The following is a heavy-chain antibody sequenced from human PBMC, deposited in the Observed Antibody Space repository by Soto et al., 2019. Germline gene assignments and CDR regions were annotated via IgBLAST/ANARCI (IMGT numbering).Heavy chain of an antibody. Sequence: QVQLVESGGGVVQPGRSLRLSCAASGFTFSSYGMHWVRQAPGKGLEWVAVISYDGSNKYYADSVKGRFTISRDNSRNTLYLQMNSLRAEDTAVYYCAKDLRPGWVGMATISDYWGQGTLVTVSS. CDR2: ISYDGSNK. CDR1: GFTFSSYG. V-gene: IGHV3-30*18. CDR3: AKDLRPGWVGMATISDY. D-gene: IGHD5-12*01. J-gene: IGHJ4*02.